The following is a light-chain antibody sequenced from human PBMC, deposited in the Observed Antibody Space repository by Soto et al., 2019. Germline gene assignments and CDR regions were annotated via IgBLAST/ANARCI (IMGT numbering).Light chain of an antibody. CDR3: QQYHSFSFT. V-gene: IGKV1-5*01. CDR1: QSLTYW. CDR2: DVF. J-gene: IGKJ2*01. Sequence: GVRVTITCRASQSLTYWLAWYQQKPGRAPKLLIYDVFNLQSGFPSRFSGSGSGTEFTLTISSLQPDASATYYYQQYHSFSFTVGQGTKLEIK.